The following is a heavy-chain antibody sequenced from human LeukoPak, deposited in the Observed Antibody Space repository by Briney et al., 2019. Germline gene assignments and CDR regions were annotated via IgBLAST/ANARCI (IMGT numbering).Heavy chain of an antibody. D-gene: IGHD3-10*01. Sequence: GGSLRLSCAASGFTFSSYAKHWVRQAPGKGLEWVAVISYDGSNKYYADSVKGRFTISRDNSKNTLYLQMNSLRAEDTAVYYGARVRSITMVRGAIGLWGQGTLVTVSS. J-gene: IGHJ4*02. V-gene: IGHV3-30*04. CDR1: GFTFSSYA. CDR2: ISYDGSNK. CDR3: ARVRSITMVRGAIGL.